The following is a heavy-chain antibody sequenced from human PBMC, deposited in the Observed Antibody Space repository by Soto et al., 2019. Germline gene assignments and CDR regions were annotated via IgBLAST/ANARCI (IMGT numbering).Heavy chain of an antibody. J-gene: IGHJ5*02. D-gene: IGHD1-20*01. CDR2: INPATGNT. CDR1: GYTFATYA. CDR3: ARRYKTAGWLET. V-gene: IGHV1-3*01. Sequence: QVQLVQSGAEVTKPGASVKVSCKASGYTFATYAIHWLRQAPGEGLEWMGWINPATGNTEYSEKFQDRVTLTRDTSATTAYMELSGLRFEDTAVYYCARRYKTAGWLETCVQGTLVTFSS.